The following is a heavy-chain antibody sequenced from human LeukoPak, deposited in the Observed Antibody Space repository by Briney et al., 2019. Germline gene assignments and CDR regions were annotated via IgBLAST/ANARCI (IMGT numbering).Heavy chain of an antibody. CDR1: GFTFSNYG. J-gene: IGHJ6*03. D-gene: IGHD3-10*01. Sequence: GGSLRLSCAASGFTFSNYGMHWVRQAPGKGLEWVAFIRYDGSNKYYADPVKGRFTISRDNSKNTLYLQMNSLRAEDTAVYYCAKGVRGVKNYYYYMDVWGKGTTVTISS. CDR3: AKGVRGVKNYYYYMDV. CDR2: IRYDGSNK. V-gene: IGHV3-30*02.